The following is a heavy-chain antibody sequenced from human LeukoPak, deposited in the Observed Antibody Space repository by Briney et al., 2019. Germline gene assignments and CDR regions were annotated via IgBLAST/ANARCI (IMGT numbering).Heavy chain of an antibody. D-gene: IGHD3-10*01. J-gene: IGHJ4*02. Sequence: PGGSLRLSCAASGFTFSSYSMNWVRQAPGKGLEWASYISSSSSTIYYADSVKGRFTISRDNAKNSLYLQMNSLRAEDTAVYYCARDRFTMVRGVSDYWGQGTLVTVSS. CDR2: ISSSSSTI. CDR3: ARDRFTMVRGVSDY. CDR1: GFTFSSYS. V-gene: IGHV3-48*04.